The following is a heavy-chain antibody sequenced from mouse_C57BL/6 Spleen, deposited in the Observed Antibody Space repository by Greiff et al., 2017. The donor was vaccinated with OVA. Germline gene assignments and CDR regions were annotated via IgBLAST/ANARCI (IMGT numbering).Heavy chain of an antibody. V-gene: IGHV1-26*01. D-gene: IGHD1-1*01. CDR3: ARDYYYGSSGGY. J-gene: IGHJ2*01. CDR1: GYTFTDYY. Sequence: EVQLQQSGPELVKPGASVKISCKASGYTFTDYYMNWVKQSHGKSLEWIGDINPNNGGTSYNQKFKGKATLTVDKSSSTAYMELRSLTSEDSAVYYCARDYYYGSSGGYWGQGTTLTVSS. CDR2: INPNNGGT.